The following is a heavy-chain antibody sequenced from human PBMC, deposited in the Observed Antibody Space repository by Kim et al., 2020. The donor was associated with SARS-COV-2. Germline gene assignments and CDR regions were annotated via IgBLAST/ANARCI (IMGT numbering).Heavy chain of an antibody. V-gene: IGHV3-23*01. D-gene: IGHD1-7*01. Sequence: YYADSGKGRFTISRGNSKNTLYLQMNSLRAEDTAVYYCAKDPLELLPFDYWGQGTLVTVSS. J-gene: IGHJ4*02. CDR3: AKDPLELLPFDY.